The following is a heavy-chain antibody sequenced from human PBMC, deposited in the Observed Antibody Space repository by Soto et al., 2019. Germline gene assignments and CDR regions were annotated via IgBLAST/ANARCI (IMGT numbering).Heavy chain of an antibody. CDR3: AREGVHNYTEYYFDY. CDR1: GFTFSYYP. V-gene: IGHV3-21*06. D-gene: IGHD3-10*01. J-gene: IGHJ4*02. Sequence: EVQLVESGGGLVNPGGTLRLSCAASGFTFSYYPLHWVRRAPGKGLEWVSSISGIRDYIRYADSVKGRFTISRDNAKTSLYLQMNSLTAEDTAVYYCAREGVHNYTEYYFDYWGQGTLVTVSS. CDR2: ISGIRDYI.